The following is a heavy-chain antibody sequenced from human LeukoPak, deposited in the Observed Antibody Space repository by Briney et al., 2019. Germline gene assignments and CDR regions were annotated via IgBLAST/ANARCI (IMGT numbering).Heavy chain of an antibody. CDR2: INPDSGGT. V-gene: IGHV1-2*02. Sequence: GASVKVSCKASRYTFNAYYMHWVRQAPGQGLEWMGWINPDSGGTNYAQKLQRRVTLTRGTSTSTTHMELSRLRTDDTAVYFCAKDRRTISDYYYFYYMDVWGKGTTVTVSS. D-gene: IGHD1-14*01. J-gene: IGHJ6*03. CDR3: AKDRRTISDYYYFYYMDV. CDR1: RYTFNAYY.